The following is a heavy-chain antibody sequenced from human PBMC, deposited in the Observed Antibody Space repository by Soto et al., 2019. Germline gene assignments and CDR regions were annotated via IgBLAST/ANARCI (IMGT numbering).Heavy chain of an antibody. CDR3: ARPGNYGSGSYLYYLDY. V-gene: IGHV4-39*01. CDR1: GGSISSSSYY. Sequence: PSETLSLTCTVSGGSISSSSYYWGWIRQPPGKGLEWIGSIYYSGSTYYNPSLKSRVTISVDTSKNQFSPKLSSVTAADTAVYYCARPGNYGSGSYLYYLDYWGQGTLVTVSS. CDR2: IYYSGST. D-gene: IGHD3-10*01. J-gene: IGHJ4*02.